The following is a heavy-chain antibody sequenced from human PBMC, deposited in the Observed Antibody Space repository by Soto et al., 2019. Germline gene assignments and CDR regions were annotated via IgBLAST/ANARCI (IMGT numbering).Heavy chain of an antibody. J-gene: IGHJ4*02. V-gene: IGHV4-61*01. CDR3: ARDIRGYSRAFDY. D-gene: IGHD5-18*01. Sequence: QVQLQESGPGLVKPSETLSLTCTVSGDSVSSDNYYWTWIRQPPGKGLEWVGYIYSSGSTNYNPSLKSRVTISLHTSSNQFSLKLTSVTAADTAVYYCARDIRGYSRAFDYWGQGTLVTVSS. CDR1: GDSVSSDNYY. CDR2: IYSSGST.